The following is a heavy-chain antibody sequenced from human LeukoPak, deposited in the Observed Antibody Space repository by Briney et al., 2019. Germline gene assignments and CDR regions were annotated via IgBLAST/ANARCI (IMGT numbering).Heavy chain of an antibody. D-gene: IGHD3-3*01. V-gene: IGHV3-48*04. CDR2: ISSSSSTI. J-gene: IGHJ4*02. CDR1: GFTFSSYS. CDR3: ATGLNYDFWSGYQMGGY. Sequence: PGGSLRLSCAASGFTFSSYSMNWVREAPGGGLGWVSYISSSSSTIYYADSVKGRFTISRDNAKNSLYLQMNSLRAEDTAVYYCATGLNYDFWSGYQMGGYWGQGTLVTVSS.